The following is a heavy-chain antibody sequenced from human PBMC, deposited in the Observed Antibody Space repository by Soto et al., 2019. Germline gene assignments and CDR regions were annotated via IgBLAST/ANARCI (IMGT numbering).Heavy chain of an antibody. Sequence: GGSLRLSCGGSGFPFSSYGMHWVRQAPGKGLEWVAVISYDGSNKYYADSVKGRFTISRDNSKNTLYLQMNSLRAEDTAVYYCAKDQNRHSSGYYNKPAPKSFHSSGPGTLVTVSS. J-gene: IGHJ5*01. CDR3: AKDQNRHSSGYYNKPAPKSFHS. V-gene: IGHV3-30*18. CDR1: GFPFSSYG. CDR2: ISYDGSNK. D-gene: IGHD3-22*01.